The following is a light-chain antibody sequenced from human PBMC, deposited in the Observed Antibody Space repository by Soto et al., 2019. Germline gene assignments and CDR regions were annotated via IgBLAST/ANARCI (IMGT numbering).Light chain of an antibody. CDR1: QSVRSY. CDR2: DAF. J-gene: IGKJ3*01. CDR3: QQRGNWPQT. Sequence: EIVLTQSPATLSLSPGERATLSCRASQSVRSYLAWYQQNPGQTPRLLIYDAFNRATGIPARFSGSGSGTDFTLTISSLEPEDFAVYYCQQRGNWPQTFGPGTKVDIK. V-gene: IGKV3-11*01.